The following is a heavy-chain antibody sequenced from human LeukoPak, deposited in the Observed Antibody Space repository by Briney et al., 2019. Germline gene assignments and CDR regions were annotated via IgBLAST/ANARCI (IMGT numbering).Heavy chain of an antibody. D-gene: IGHD5-12*01. J-gene: IGHJ4*02. CDR3: ARQWQLDYFDY. V-gene: IGHV4-59*08. Sequence: SETLSLTCTVSGGPISSYYWSWIRQPPGKGLEWIGYIYYSGSTNYNPSLKSRVTISVDTSKNQFSLKLSSVTAADTAVYYCARQWQLDYFDYWGQGTLVTVSS. CDR1: GGPISSYY. CDR2: IYYSGST.